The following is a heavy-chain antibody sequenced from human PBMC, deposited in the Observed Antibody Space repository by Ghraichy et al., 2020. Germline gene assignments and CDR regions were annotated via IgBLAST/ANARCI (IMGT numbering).Heavy chain of an antibody. V-gene: IGHV4-39*01. Sequence: SETLSLTCTVSGDSVSSSDYYWGWIRQSPGKGLEWIGTIYYSGTTYYNPSLKSRVTISVDPSKNQFSLQLRSVTAAETAVFYCVRHWASLTMLPTILHWGQGTLVTVSS. CDR2: IYYSGTT. D-gene: IGHD3-10*01. CDR1: GDSVSSSDYY. CDR3: VRHWASLTMLPTILH. J-gene: IGHJ4*02.